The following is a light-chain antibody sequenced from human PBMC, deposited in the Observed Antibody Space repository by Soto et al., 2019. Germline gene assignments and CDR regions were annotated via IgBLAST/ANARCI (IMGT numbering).Light chain of an antibody. J-gene: IGLJ1*01. CDR3: KSHAGSNTYV. V-gene: IGLV2-8*01. CDR1: KNDIGVYDF. CDR2: EVV. Sequence: QSVLTQPPSASGSPGQSVTISCTGTKNDIGVYDFVSWYQHHPGKAPRLIIYEVVQRPSGVPDRFSGSKSGNTASLTVSGLQAADEADYFCKSHAGSNTYVSGSGTKVTVL.